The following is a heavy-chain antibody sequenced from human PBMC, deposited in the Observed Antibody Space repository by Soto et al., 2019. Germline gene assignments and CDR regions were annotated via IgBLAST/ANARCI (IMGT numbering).Heavy chain of an antibody. Sequence: ASVKVSCKDSGYTFTGCYMHWVRQAPGQGLEWMGWINPNSGGTNYAQKFQGRVTMTRDTSISTAYMELSRLRSDDTAVYYCAXVNVVVVAATREYYFDYWGQGTLVTVSS. CDR2: INPNSGGT. CDR3: AXVNVVVVAATREYYFDY. CDR1: GYTFTGCY. D-gene: IGHD2-15*01. J-gene: IGHJ4*02. V-gene: IGHV1-2*02.